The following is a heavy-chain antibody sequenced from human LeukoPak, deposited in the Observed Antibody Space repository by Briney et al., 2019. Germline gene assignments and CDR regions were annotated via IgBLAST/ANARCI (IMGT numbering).Heavy chain of an antibody. CDR2: IYPGDSDT. V-gene: IGHV5-51*01. Sequence: GESPKISCKGSGYSFTSYWIGWVRQMPGKGLEWMGIIYPGDSDTRYSPSFQGQVTISADKSISTAYLQWSSLKASDTAMYYCARAYCSSTSCYKGYYYYYYMDVWGKGTTVTVSS. CDR3: ARAYCSSTSCYKGYYYYYYMDV. CDR1: GYSFTSYW. D-gene: IGHD2-2*02. J-gene: IGHJ6*03.